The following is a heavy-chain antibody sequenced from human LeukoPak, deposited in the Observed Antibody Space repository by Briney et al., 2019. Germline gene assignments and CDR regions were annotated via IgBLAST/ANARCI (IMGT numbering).Heavy chain of an antibody. CDR2: IYYGGST. CDR1: GGSINNYY. CDR3: ARSLYYFDY. J-gene: IGHJ4*02. V-gene: IGHV4-59*12. Sequence: SETLSLTCTISGGSINNYYWSWIRQPPGKGLEWIGYIYYGGSTNYNPSLKSRLTISVDTSKNQISLKLNSVTASDTAVYYCARSLYYFDYWGQGTLVTVSS.